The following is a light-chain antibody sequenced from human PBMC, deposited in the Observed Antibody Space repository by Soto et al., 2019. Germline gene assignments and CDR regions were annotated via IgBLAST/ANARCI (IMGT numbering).Light chain of an antibody. CDR2: QDS. CDR3: QAWDSSTAV. Sequence: SYELTQPPSVSVSPGQTASITCSGDKLGDKYACWYQQKPGQSPVLVIYQDSKRPSGIPERFPGSNSGNTATLTISGTQAMEEADYYCQAWDSSTAVFGTGTKLTVL. J-gene: IGLJ1*01. V-gene: IGLV3-1*01. CDR1: KLGDKY.